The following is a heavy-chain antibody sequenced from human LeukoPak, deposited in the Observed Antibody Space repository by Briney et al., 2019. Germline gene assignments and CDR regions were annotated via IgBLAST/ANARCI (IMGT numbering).Heavy chain of an antibody. CDR2: IYYSGST. V-gene: IGHV4-59*12. D-gene: IGHD3/OR15-3a*01. Sequence: PSETLPLTCTVSGGSISSYYWSWIRQPPGKGLERIGYIYYSGSTNYNPSLKSRVTISVDTSKNQFSLKLSSVTAADTAVYYCARSGRFWTYGGSPPDYWGQGTLVTVSS. CDR3: ARSGRFWTYGGSPPDY. J-gene: IGHJ4*02. CDR1: GGSISSYY.